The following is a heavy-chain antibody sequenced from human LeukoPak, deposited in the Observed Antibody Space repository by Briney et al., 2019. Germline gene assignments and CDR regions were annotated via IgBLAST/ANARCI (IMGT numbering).Heavy chain of an antibody. Sequence: SETLSLTCSVSGGSISISSHYWGWIRQPPGEALEWIGTIYYSGSTYYNPSLKSRVTISVDTSKNQFSLRLSSVTAADTAVYYCARQRGVWCGNNLYPYYFDYWGQGALVTVSS. CDR3: ARQRGVWCGNNLYPYYFDY. CDR2: IYYSGST. D-gene: IGHD2-8*01. CDR1: GGSISISSHY. J-gene: IGHJ4*02. V-gene: IGHV4-39*01.